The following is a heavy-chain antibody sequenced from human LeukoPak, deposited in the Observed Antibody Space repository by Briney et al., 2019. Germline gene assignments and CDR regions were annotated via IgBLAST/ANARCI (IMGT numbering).Heavy chain of an antibody. CDR1: GGSISSGNYY. CDR3: ARRRQTSRLAPFDY. D-gene: IGHD3-9*01. CDR2: IYTSGST. V-gene: IGHV4-61*02. Sequence: SETLSLTCTVSGGSISSGNYYWSWIRQPAGKGLEWIGRIYTSGSTNYNPSLKSRVTISVDTSKNQFSLKLSSVTAADTAVYYCARRRQTSRLAPFDYWGQGTLVTVSS. J-gene: IGHJ4*02.